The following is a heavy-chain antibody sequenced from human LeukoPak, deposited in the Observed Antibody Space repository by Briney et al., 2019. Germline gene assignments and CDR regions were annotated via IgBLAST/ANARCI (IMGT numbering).Heavy chain of an antibody. CDR1: GGTFSSYA. V-gene: IGHV1-69*05. D-gene: IGHD2-2*01. CDR2: IIPIFGTA. J-gene: IGHJ6*03. Sequence: SVKVSCKASGGTFSSYAISCVRQAPGQGLEWMGGIIPIFGTANYAQKFQGRVTITTDESTSTAYMELSSLRSEDTAVYYCARGEPAAKYYYYYMDVWGKGTTVTVSS. CDR3: ARGEPAAKYYYYYMDV.